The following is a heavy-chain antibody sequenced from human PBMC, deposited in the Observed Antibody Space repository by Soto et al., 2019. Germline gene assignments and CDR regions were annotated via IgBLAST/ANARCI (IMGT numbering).Heavy chain of an antibody. D-gene: IGHD4-17*01. CDR1: GFTFSSYA. J-gene: IGHJ4*02. V-gene: IGHV3-23*01. CDR2: ISASGGGT. CDR3: AKEHQAVTIYYFDY. Sequence: GGSLRLSCAASGFTFSSYAMSWVRQAPGKGLEWVSAISASGGGTYYADSVKGRFTISRDNSKNTLYLQMNSLRAEDTALYYCAKEHQAVTIYYFDYWGQGTLVTVSS.